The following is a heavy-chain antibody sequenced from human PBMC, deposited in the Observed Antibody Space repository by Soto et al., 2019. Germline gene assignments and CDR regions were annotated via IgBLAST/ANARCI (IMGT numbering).Heavy chain of an antibody. J-gene: IGHJ3*02. Sequence: QVQLVQSGAEVKKPGASVKLSCKASGYIFTSYGIKWVRQAPGQGLEWMPWISGYTGNSNYVQSLQGRVTMTTDTATSTAYMELRSLRSDDTAVYSCARSERLTFGKVTFTSAFDSWGQGTVVTVSS. CDR3: ARSERLTFGKVTFTSAFDS. CDR2: ISGYTGNS. V-gene: IGHV1-18*01. D-gene: IGHD3-16*01. CDR1: GYIFTSYG.